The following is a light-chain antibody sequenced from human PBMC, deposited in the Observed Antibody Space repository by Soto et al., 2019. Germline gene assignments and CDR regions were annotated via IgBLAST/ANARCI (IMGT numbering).Light chain of an antibody. CDR3: QQSFNFPRT. CDR1: ESSSSS. J-gene: IGKJ1*01. CDR2: AAS. Sequence: DIAMTQSPSSLSAAVGETITITCRASESSSSSLNWFQHSPGQTPKLLLFAASNLHAGVPPRFSGSGSGTSFSLTIRSLQPEDFATYYCQQSFNFPRTFGPGTRVEFK. V-gene: IGKV1-39*01.